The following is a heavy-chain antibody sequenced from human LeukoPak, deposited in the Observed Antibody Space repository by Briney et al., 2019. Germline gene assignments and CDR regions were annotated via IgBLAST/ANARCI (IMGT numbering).Heavy chain of an antibody. CDR1: GYTFTSYD. V-gene: IGHV1-8*01. CDR2: MNPNSGNT. Sequence: ASVKVSCKASGYTFTSYDINWVRQATGQGLEWMGWMNPNSGNTGYAQKFQGRATMTRNTSISTAYMELSSLRSEGTAVYYCARVVDYYYYYGMDVWGQGTTVTVSS. J-gene: IGHJ6*02. CDR3: ARVVDYYYYYGMDV.